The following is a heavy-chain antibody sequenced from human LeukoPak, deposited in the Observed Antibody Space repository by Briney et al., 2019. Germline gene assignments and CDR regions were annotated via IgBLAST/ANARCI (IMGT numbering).Heavy chain of an antibody. Sequence: GGSLRLSCAVSGFTFTSYAIAWVRQAPGKGLEWVSTISGSGNRTYYAKSVKGRFTLSRDNSKNTLYLQMNSLRAEDTAVYYCAKDNGNYLDYWGQGTLVTVSS. V-gene: IGHV3-23*01. J-gene: IGHJ4*02. CDR2: ISGSGNRT. CDR3: AKDNGNYLDY. D-gene: IGHD4-17*01. CDR1: GFTFTSYA.